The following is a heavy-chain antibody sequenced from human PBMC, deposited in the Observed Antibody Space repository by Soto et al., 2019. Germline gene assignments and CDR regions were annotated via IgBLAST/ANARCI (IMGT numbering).Heavy chain of an antibody. J-gene: IGHJ4*02. CDR3: VTERYIRRDWYGQFDY. D-gene: IGHD6-19*01. CDR2: ISSYGADT. CDR1: GFTFNSYA. V-gene: IGHV3-64D*06. Sequence: GGSLRLSCSASGFTFNSYAIHWVRQAPGKGLEFVSAISSYGADTYYADSVKGRFAISRDNSKNTLYLQMSSLRAEDPALYYCVTERYIRRDWYGQFDYWGQGAL.